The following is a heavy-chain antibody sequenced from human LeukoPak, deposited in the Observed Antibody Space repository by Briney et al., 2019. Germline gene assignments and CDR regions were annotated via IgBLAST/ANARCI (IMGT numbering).Heavy chain of an antibody. Sequence: GGSLRLSCAASGFTFSTYDMNWVRQAPGKGLEWVSYISSSGSTIDYADSVKGRFTISRNNANNSLYLQMNSLRAEDTAVYYCARDPSPILRRNFFDFWGQGTLVTVSS. CDR3: ARDPSPILRRNFFDF. V-gene: IGHV3-48*03. J-gene: IGHJ4*02. CDR1: GFTFSTYD. D-gene: IGHD4-17*01. CDR2: ISSSGSTI.